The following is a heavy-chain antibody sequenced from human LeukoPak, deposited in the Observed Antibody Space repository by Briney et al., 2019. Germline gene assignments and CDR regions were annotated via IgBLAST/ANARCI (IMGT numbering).Heavy chain of an antibody. J-gene: IGHJ3*02. V-gene: IGHV1-2*02. D-gene: IGHD3-16*02. CDR2: INPTSGGT. CDR3: ARGEMITFGGVIVISTFDI. Sequence: ASVKASCKTSGYTFTGYYIQWVRQAPGQGLEWMGYINPTSGGTNYAQEFQGRVTMTRDTSISTAYMELSRLTSDDTVVYYCARGEMITFGGVIVISTFDIWGQGTMVTVS. CDR1: GYTFTGYY.